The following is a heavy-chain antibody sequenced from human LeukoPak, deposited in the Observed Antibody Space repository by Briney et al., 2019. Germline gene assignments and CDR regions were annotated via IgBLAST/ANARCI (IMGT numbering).Heavy chain of an antibody. J-gene: IGHJ4*02. CDR2: ISGSGGST. V-gene: IGHV3-23*01. CDR3: AKQIVVVPIFDY. Sequence: GGSLRLSCAASRFTFSSYAMSWVRQAPGKGLEWVSAISGSGGSTCYADSVKGRFTISRDNSKNTLYLQMNSLRAEDTALYYCAKQIVVVPIFDYWGQGTLVTVSS. D-gene: IGHD3-22*01. CDR1: RFTFSSYA.